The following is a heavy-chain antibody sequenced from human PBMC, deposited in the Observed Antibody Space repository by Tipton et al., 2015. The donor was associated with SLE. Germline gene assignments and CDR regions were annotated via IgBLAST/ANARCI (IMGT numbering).Heavy chain of an antibody. CDR3: ARDGESIAASGSHFDY. Sequence: TLSLTCAVYGGSFSGYYWSWIRQPPGKGLEWIGEINHSGSTNYNPSLKSRVTISVDTSKNQFSLKLSSVTAADTAVYYCARDGESIAASGSHFDYWGQGTLVTVSS. D-gene: IGHD6-6*01. CDR2: INHSGST. J-gene: IGHJ4*02. CDR1: GGSFSGYY. V-gene: IGHV4-34*01.